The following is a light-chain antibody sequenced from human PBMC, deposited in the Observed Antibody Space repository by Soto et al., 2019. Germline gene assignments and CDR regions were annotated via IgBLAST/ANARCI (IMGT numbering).Light chain of an antibody. CDR1: QSLLYSDGKTY. Sequence: DVVLTQSPVSLPVTLGQPASISCRASQSLLYSDGKTYLNWFHQRPGQSPRRLIYQVSIRYSGVPVRFSVSGSGADFTLHISRVETEDVGVYYCQYYGTSPKPFGQATKVDI. J-gene: IGKJ1*01. CDR2: QVS. CDR3: QYYGTSPKP. V-gene: IGKV2-30*01.